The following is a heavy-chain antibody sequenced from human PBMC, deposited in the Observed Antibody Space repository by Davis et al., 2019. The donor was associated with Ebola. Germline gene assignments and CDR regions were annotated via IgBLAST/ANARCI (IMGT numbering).Heavy chain of an antibody. V-gene: IGHV3-23*01. D-gene: IGHD1-26*01. CDR3: AKDRSGSCHFDY. Sequence: GESLKISCAASGFTFSSYAMSWVRQAPGKGLEWVSAISGSGGRTYYADSVKGRFTISRDNSKNTLYLQMNSLRAEDTAVYYCAKDRSGSCHFDYWGQGTLVTVSS. J-gene: IGHJ4*02. CDR2: ISGSGGRT. CDR1: GFTFSSYA.